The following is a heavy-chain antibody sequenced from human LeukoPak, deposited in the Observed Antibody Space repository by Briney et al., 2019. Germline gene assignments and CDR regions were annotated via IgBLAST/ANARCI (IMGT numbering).Heavy chain of an antibody. D-gene: IGHD3-10*01. Sequence: PSETLSLTCAVSGYSISSGYYWGWIRQPPGKGLEWIGSIYHSGSTYYNPSLKSRVTISVDTSTNPFSLKLSSVTEADTAVYYCARLTVRGPSYMAVWGKGTTVTVSS. J-gene: IGHJ6*03. CDR1: GYSISSGYY. CDR3: ARLTVRGPSYMAV. CDR2: IYHSGST. V-gene: IGHV4-38-2*01.